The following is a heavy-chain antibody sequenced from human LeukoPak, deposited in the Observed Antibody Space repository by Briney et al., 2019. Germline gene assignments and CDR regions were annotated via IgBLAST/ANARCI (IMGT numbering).Heavy chain of an antibody. V-gene: IGHV4-59*08. CDR3: ARSGGDYGSGSYFPTPPDY. Sequence: SETLSLTCTVSGGSISSYYWSWIRQPPGKRLEWIGYIYYSGSTNHNPSLRSRVTISVDTSKNQFSLKLSSVTAADTAVYYCARSGGDYGSGSYFPTPPDYWGQGTLVTVSS. J-gene: IGHJ4*02. CDR1: GGSISSYY. CDR2: IYYSGST. D-gene: IGHD3-10*01.